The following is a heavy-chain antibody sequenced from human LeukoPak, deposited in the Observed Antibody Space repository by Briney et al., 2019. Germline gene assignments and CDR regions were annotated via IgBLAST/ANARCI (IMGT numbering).Heavy chain of an antibody. D-gene: IGHD6-19*01. J-gene: IGHJ4*02. Sequence: ASVKVSCKASGYTFTSCDINWVRQATGQGLEWMGWMNPNSGNTGYGQSFQGRITMTRDISIGTAYMELSNLTSEDTAIYYCTRGSSGRRDNWGQGTLVTVSA. CDR3: TRGSSGRRDN. CDR2: MNPNSGNT. CDR1: GYTFTSCD. V-gene: IGHV1-8*01.